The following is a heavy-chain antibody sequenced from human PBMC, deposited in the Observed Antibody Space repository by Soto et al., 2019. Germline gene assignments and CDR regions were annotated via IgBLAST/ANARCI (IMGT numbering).Heavy chain of an antibody. CDR1: GGTFSSYT. CDR2: IIPILGIA. CDR3: ARDHPPITMIRRDSEEGMDV. J-gene: IGHJ6*02. V-gene: IGHV1-69*08. Sequence: QVQLVQSGAEVKKPGSSVKVSCKASGGTFSSYTISWVRQAPGQGLEWMGRIIPILGIANYAQKFQGRVTITAVQSTSTAYMELSSLRSEDTAVYYCARDHPPITMIRRDSEEGMDVWGQGTTVTVSS. D-gene: IGHD3-22*01.